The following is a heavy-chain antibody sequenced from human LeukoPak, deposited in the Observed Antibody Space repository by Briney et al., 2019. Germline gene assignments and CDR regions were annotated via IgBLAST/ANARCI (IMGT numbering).Heavy chain of an antibody. J-gene: IGHJ6*02. CDR3: ARDRGYSSGWPVYYYYGMDV. V-gene: IGHV3-30-3*01. CDR1: GFIFSSYA. D-gene: IGHD6-19*01. Sequence: AGGSLRLSCAASGFIFSSYAMRWVRQAPGKGLEWVAVISYDGSNKYYADSVKGRFTISRVNSKNTLYLQMNSLRAEDTAVYYCARDRGYSSGWPVYYYYGMDVWGQGTTVTVSS. CDR2: ISYDGSNK.